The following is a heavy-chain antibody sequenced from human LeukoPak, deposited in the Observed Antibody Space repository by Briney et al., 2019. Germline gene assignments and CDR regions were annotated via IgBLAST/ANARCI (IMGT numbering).Heavy chain of an antibody. J-gene: IGHJ4*02. CDR1: EYTFTGYY. Sequence: ASVKVSCKASEYTFTGYYMHWVRQAPGQGLEWMGWINPNSGGTNYEQKFQGRVTMTRDTSISTAYMELSRLRSDDTAVYYCVRASILYDILTGYYGSPEYYFDYWGQGTLVTVSS. CDR2: INPNSGGT. V-gene: IGHV1-2*02. CDR3: VRASILYDILTGYYGSPEYYFDY. D-gene: IGHD3-9*01.